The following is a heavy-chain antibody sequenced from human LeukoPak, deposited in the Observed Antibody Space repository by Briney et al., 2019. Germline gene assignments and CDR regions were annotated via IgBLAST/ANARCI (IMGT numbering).Heavy chain of an antibody. CDR2: INPSADST. CDR1: GYTFTRYY. CDR3: ARGRDGYNRDAFDI. D-gene: IGHD5-24*01. V-gene: IGHV1-46*01. Sequence: ASVKVSCKASGYTFTRYYMHWVRQAPGQGIEWMGVINPSADSTSYTQKFQGRVSMTRDTSTSTVYMDLSSLRSEDTAVYYCARGRDGYNRDAFDIWGQGTVVTVSS. J-gene: IGHJ3*02.